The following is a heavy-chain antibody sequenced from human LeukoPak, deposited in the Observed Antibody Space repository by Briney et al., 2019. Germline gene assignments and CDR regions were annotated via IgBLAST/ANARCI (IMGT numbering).Heavy chain of an antibody. V-gene: IGHV3-48*01. J-gene: IGHJ4*02. Sequence: GGSLRLSCAASGFTFSTYSMNWVCQAPGKGLEWVSYISGSSSTIYYADSVKGRFTISRDNAKNSLYLQMNSLRAEDTAVYYCATPFDYWGQGSLVTVSS. CDR3: ATPFDY. CDR1: GFTFSTYS. CDR2: ISGSSSTI.